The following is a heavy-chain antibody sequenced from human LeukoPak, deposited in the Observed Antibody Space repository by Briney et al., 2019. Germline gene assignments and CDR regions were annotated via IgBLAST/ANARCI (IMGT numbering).Heavy chain of an antibody. CDR2: ISAYNGDT. V-gene: IGHV1-18*01. J-gene: IGHJ5*02. D-gene: IGHD3-9*01. CDR3: AKDWNILTGRNCFDP. CDR1: GYTFTSYG. Sequence: ASVKVSCKASGYTFTSYGISWVRQAPGQGLEWMGWISAYNGDTNYAQKFQGRVTMSTDTSTSTAYMELRSLRFDDTAIYYCAKDWNILTGRNCFDPWGQGTLVTVSS.